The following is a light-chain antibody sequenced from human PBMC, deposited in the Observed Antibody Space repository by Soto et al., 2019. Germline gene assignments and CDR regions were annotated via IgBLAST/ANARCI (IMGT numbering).Light chain of an antibody. J-gene: IGKJ1*01. CDR1: QGLSSW. Sequence: DIQLTQSPSSVSASVGDRVTITCRASQGLSSWLAWYQQRPGKAPKLLIYGTSTLQPGVPSRFSGSRSGPDFTLTINGLQPEDFATYYCQQANSIPWTFGQGTKVEI. CDR3: QQANSIPWT. CDR2: GTS. V-gene: IGKV1-12*01.